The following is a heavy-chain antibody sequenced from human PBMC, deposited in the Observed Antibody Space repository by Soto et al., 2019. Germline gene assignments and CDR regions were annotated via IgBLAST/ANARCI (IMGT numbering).Heavy chain of an antibody. Sequence: QVQLQESGPGLVMPSETLSLTCTVSGGSTISYYWSWIRQSPGKGLEWIGYIYYSGTTNYNPSLKSRVTTSIDTSKNQFSLTMSSVTAADTAVYYCAILDWSGYYLDYWCQGTLVTVSS. V-gene: IGHV4-59*08. CDR3: AILDWSGYYLDY. CDR1: GGSTISYY. D-gene: IGHD3-3*01. J-gene: IGHJ4*02. CDR2: IYYSGTT.